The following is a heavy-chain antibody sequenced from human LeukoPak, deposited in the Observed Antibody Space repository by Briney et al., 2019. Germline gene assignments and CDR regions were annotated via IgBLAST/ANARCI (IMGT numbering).Heavy chain of an antibody. CDR1: GYTFTGYY. V-gene: IGHV1-2*02. CDR2: INPNSGGT. Sequence: GASVKVSCKASGYTFTGYYMHWVRQAPGQGLGWMGWINPNSGGTNYAQKFQGRVTMTRDTSISTAYMELSRLRSDDTAVYYCASNYYDSSGYTDYWGQGTLVTVSS. CDR3: ASNYYDSSGYTDY. J-gene: IGHJ4*02. D-gene: IGHD3-22*01.